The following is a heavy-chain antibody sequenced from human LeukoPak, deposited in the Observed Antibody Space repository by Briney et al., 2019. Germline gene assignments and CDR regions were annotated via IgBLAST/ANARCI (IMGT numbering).Heavy chain of an antibody. CDR3: ATVVGQIAAVEGY. Sequence: PGGSLRLSCAASGFTFRSSEMYCVRQAPGKGLELVSFISSTGTTIYYADSVKGRFTISRDNAINSLYLQLNSLRAEDTAVYYCATVVGQIAAVEGYWGQGTLVTVSS. V-gene: IGHV3-48*03. J-gene: IGHJ4*02. D-gene: IGHD6-13*01. CDR2: ISSTGTTI. CDR1: GFTFRSSE.